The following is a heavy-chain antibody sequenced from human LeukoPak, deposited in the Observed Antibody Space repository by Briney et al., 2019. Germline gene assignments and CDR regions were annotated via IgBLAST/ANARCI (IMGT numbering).Heavy chain of an antibody. CDR2: IYYNGST. CDR1: GGSISSYY. J-gene: IGHJ5*02. CDR3: ARDLRFGSGSYYLNWFDP. D-gene: IGHD3-10*01. V-gene: IGHV4-59*01. Sequence: KPSETLSLTCTVSGGSISSYYWSWIRQPPGKGLEWIGYIYYNGSTNYNPSLKSRVTISVDTSKNQFSLKLSSVTAADTAVYYCARDLRFGSGSYYLNWFDPWGQGTLVTVSS.